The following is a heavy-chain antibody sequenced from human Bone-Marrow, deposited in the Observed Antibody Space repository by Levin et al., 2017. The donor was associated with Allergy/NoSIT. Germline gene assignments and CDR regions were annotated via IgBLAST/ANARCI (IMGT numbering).Heavy chain of an antibody. Sequence: GGSLRLSCVASGFTFTHAWVSWVRQAPGKGLEWVGRIKRKVDGGTADYAAPVKGRFTISRDDSKNTLYLQMNSLKAEDTAVYYCTTPAMVRVVIQHYYYGMDVWGQGTTVTVS. CDR3: TTPAMVRVVIQHYYYGMDV. J-gene: IGHJ6*02. CDR1: GFTFTHAW. D-gene: IGHD3-10*01. V-gene: IGHV3-15*01. CDR2: IKRKVDGGTA.